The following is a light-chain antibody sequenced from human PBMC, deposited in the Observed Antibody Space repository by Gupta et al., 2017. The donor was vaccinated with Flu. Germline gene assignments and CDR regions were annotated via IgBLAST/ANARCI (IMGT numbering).Light chain of an antibody. V-gene: IGKV1-5*03. CDR2: KAS. J-gene: IGKJ3*01. Sequence: DIQMTQSPSTLSASVGDRVTITCRASQSISSWLAWYQQKPGKAPKLLIYKASNLERGVPSRFSGSGSGTEFTLTISSLQPDDFATYYCQQYNSYSPITFGPGTKVDIK. CDR3: QQYNSYSPIT. CDR1: QSISSW.